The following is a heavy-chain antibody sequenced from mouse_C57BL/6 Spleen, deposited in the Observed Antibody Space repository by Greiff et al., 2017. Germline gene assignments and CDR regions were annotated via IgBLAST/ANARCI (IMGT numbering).Heavy chain of an antibody. CDR1: GYTFPSYG. Sequence: VQLQQSGAELARPGASVKLSCKASGYTFPSYGISWVKQRTGQGLEWIGEIYPRSGNTYYTEKVKGKATLTADKSSSTAYMELRSLTSEDAAVYLCARSGEKVTKGFYYAKDYWGQGTSVTVSS. D-gene: IGHD2-2*01. J-gene: IGHJ4*01. CDR2: IYPRSGNT. V-gene: IGHV1-81*01. CDR3: ARSGEKVTKGFYYAKDY.